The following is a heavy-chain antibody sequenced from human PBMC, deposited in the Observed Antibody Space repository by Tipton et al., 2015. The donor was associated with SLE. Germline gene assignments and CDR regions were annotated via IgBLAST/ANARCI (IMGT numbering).Heavy chain of an antibody. CDR2: LHTSGII. J-gene: IGHJ5*02. V-gene: IGHV4-4*07. D-gene: IGHD3-9*01. Sequence: TLSLTCNVSGGSISGHYWTWIRQPAGKGLEHIGRLHTSGIIDYNPSLKSRVTMSVGTSKNQFSLKLTSVTAADTAMYYCARAINNWFDPWGQGTLVTVSS. CDR3: ARAINNWFDP. CDR1: GGSISGHY.